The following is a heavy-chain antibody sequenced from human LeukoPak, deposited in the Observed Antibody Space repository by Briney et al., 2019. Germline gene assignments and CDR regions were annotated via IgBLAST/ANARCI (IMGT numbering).Heavy chain of an antibody. CDR1: GFIFRNYW. V-gene: IGHV3-7*01. CDR2: INLDGSEK. Sequence: GGSLRLSCAASGFIFRNYWMTWVRQTPGKGLEWVANINLDGSEKYYLDSAKGRFTISRDNTKNSLYLQISSLRAEDAAVYFCARGFAWYDYWGPGTLVTVSS. D-gene: IGHD3-9*01. CDR3: ARGFAWYDY. J-gene: IGHJ4*02.